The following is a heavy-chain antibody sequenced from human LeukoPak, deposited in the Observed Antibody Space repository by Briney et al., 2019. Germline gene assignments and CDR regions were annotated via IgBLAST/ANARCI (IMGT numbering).Heavy chain of an antibody. Sequence: GGSLRLPCAASGFTFSSYSMNWVRQAPGKGLEWVSSISSSSSYIYYADSVKGRFTISRDNAKNSLYLQMNSLRAEDTAVYYCARDPVLAAAGTRSDYWGQGTLVTVSS. J-gene: IGHJ4*02. CDR1: GFTFSSYS. D-gene: IGHD6-13*01. V-gene: IGHV3-21*01. CDR3: ARDPVLAAAGTRSDY. CDR2: ISSSSSYI.